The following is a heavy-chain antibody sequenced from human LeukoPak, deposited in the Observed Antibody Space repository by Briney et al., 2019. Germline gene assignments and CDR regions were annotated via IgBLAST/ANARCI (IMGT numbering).Heavy chain of an antibody. D-gene: IGHD5-18*01. CDR3: ARDLGYSYGYGAFDI. CDR1: GFTFSSYS. Sequence: GGSLRLSCAASGFTFSSYSMNWVRQAPGKRLEWVSSISSSSSYIYYADSVKGRFTISRDNAKNSLYLQMNSLRAEDTAVYYCARDLGYSYGYGAFDIWGQGTMVTVSS. V-gene: IGHV3-21*01. CDR2: ISSSSSYI. J-gene: IGHJ3*02.